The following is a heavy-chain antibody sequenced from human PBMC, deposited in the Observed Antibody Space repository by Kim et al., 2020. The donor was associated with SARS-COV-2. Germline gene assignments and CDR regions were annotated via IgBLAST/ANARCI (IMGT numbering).Heavy chain of an antibody. CDR1: GFTFSSYA. J-gene: IGHJ3*01. CDR2: ISYTASNA. V-gene: IGHV3-30*01. CDR3: ALRFTCSSGWSPAFDF. D-gene: IGHD6-19*01. Sequence: GGSLRLSCAASGFTFSSYALHWVRQAPGKGLEWVAAISYTASNAYYADSVKGRFTISRDNSKDTLYLQMNSLRTDDTAFYYCALRFTCSSGWSPAFDFWGHGTMVTVSS.